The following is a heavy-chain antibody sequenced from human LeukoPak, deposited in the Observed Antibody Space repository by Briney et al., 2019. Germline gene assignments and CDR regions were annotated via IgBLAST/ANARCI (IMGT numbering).Heavy chain of an antibody. D-gene: IGHD3-22*01. Sequence: GRSLRLSCAASGFTFSSYAMHWVRQAPGKGLEWVAVISYDGSNKYYADSVKGRFTISRDNSKNTLYLQMSSLRAEDTAVYYCARDVPPGYYYDSSGYYYPDYWGQGTLVTVSS. J-gene: IGHJ4*02. CDR3: ARDVPPGYYYDSSGYYYPDY. V-gene: IGHV3-30-3*01. CDR1: GFTFSSYA. CDR2: ISYDGSNK.